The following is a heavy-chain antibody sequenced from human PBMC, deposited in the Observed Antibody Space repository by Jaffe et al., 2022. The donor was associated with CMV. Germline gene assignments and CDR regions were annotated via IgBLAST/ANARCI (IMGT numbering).Heavy chain of an antibody. V-gene: IGHV3-33*01. CDR3: AREERYSSGWENYYYGMDV. Sequence: QVQLVESGGGVVQPGRSLRLSCAASGFTFSSYGMHWVRQAPGKGLEWVAVIWYDGSNKYYADSVKGRFTISRDNSKNTLYLQMNSLRAEDTAVYYCAREERYSSGWENYYYGMDVWGQGTTVTVSS. D-gene: IGHD6-19*01. J-gene: IGHJ6*02. CDR2: IWYDGSNK. CDR1: GFTFSSYG.